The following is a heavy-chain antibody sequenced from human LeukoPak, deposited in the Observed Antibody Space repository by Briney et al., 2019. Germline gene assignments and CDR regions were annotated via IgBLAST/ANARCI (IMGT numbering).Heavy chain of an antibody. CDR3: ARGRGRQVGTRWHPDTHHDY. Sequence: SETLSLACAVSGFSISSGYFWGWIRRPPGKGLEWIGTIHYPESTYYNPSLNSRLTISIDTSKNHFSLKLSSVTAADTALYYCARGRGRQVGTRWHPDTHHDYWGQGILVTVSS. CDR1: GFSISSGYF. D-gene: IGHD6-13*01. CDR2: IHYPEST. J-gene: IGHJ4*02. V-gene: IGHV4-38-2*01.